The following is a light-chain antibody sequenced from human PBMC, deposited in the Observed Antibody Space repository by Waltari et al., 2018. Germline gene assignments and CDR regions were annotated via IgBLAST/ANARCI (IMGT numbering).Light chain of an antibody. J-gene: IGLJ2*01. CDR3: CSYAGTPRVV. CDR1: NNDLGSYNL. Sequence: QSALTQPASVSGSPGQSIIISCSGTNNDLGSYNLVSWYQQHPGKATKVIIFEVNKRPSGVSNRFSGSKSRNTASLTVSGLHPEDEADYYCCSYAGTPRVVFGGGTKLTVL. CDR2: EVN. V-gene: IGLV2-23*02.